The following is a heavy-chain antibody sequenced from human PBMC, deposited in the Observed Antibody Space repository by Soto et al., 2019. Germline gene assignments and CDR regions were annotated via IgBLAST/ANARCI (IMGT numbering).Heavy chain of an antibody. D-gene: IGHD6-19*01. CDR1: GYTFTSYY. CDR2: INPSGGST. CDR3: ARDLGRPGYSSGWYYFDY. V-gene: IGHV1-46*01. J-gene: IGHJ4*02. Sequence: SVKVSCKASGYTFTSYYMHWVRQAPGQGLEWMGIINPSGGSTSYAQKFQGRVTMTRDTSTSTDYMELSSLRSEDTAVYYCARDLGRPGYSSGWYYFDYWGQGTLVTVSS.